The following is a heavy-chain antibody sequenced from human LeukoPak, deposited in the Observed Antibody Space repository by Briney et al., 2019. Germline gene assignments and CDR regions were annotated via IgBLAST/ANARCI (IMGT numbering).Heavy chain of an antibody. CDR1: GYTFTSYG. CDR2: ISAYNGNT. D-gene: IGHD3-3*01. J-gene: IGHJ5*01. V-gene: IGHV1-18*01. Sequence: ASVKVSCKASGYTFTSYGISWVRQAPGQGLEWMGWISAYNGNTNYAQKLQGRVTMTTDTSTSTAYMELRSLRSEDTAVYYCASLSTGDYYDSPYSGAQGPRVTVS. CDR3: ASLSTGDYYDSPYS.